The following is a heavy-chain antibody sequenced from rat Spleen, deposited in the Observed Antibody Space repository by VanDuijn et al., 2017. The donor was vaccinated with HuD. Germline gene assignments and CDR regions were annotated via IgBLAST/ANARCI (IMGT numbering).Heavy chain of an antibody. CDR1: GFTFSDYG. Sequence: EVQLVESGGGLVQPGRSMKLSCAASGFTFSDYGMAWVLQAPTKGLEWVASISYDGGSTYYRDSVKGRFTISRDNAKSTLYLQMESLRSEDTATYYCAKVADSYYDGYYPDYWGQGVMVTVSS. CDR3: AKVADSYYDGYYPDY. D-gene: IGHD1-12*03. V-gene: IGHV5-20*01. CDR2: ISYDGGST. J-gene: IGHJ2*01.